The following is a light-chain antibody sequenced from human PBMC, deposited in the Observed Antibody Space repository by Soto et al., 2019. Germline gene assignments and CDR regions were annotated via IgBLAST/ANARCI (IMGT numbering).Light chain of an antibody. J-gene: IGLJ2*01. CDR1: SRDVGSYNL. CDR2: EGN. CDR3: CSYAGSSTPVV. Sequence: QSALTQPASVSGSPGQSITISCTGTSRDVGSYNLVSWYQQHPGKAPKLMIYEGNKRPSGVSNRFSGSKSGNTASLTISGLQAEDEADYYCCSYAGSSTPVVFGGGTKLTVL. V-gene: IGLV2-23*01.